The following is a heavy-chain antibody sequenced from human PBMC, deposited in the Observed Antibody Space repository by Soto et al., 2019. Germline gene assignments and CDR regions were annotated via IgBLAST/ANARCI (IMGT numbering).Heavy chain of an antibody. Sequence: ASVKVSCKAPGYTFSDYYIHWVRQAPGQGLEWMGWINPNSGGTKYAPKFQGGVTMTRDTSITTAYMELSRLRSGDTAVYYCAREPATAKPEGVDFWGQGTPVTVSS. CDR2: INPNSGGT. CDR3: AREPATAKPEGVDF. J-gene: IGHJ4*02. V-gene: IGHV1-2*02. CDR1: GYTFSDYY. D-gene: IGHD1-1*01.